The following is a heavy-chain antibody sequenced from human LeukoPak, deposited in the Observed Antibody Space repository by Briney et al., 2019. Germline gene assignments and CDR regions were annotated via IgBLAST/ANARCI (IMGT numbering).Heavy chain of an antibody. J-gene: IGHJ3*02. V-gene: IGHV6-1*01. CDR2: TYYRSKWYN. D-gene: IGHD6-19*01. Sequence: SQTLSLTCAISGDSVSSNSAAWNWIRQSPSRGLEWLGRTYYRSKWYNDYAVSVKSRITINPDTSKNQFSLQLNSVTPEDTAVYYCARAPRVSSGWRPRGPLNAFDIWGQGTMVTVSS. CDR1: GDSVSSNSAA. CDR3: ARAPRVSSGWRPRGPLNAFDI.